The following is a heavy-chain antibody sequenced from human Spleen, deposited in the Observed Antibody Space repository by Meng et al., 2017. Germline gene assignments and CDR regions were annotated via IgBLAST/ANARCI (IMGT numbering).Heavy chain of an antibody. Sequence: SVKVSCKSPGCIYSNSVVGWVRQAPGQGLEWMGGINGVFGSTNYAQRFQGRVTITTDEPMSTVYMGPDRLTSEDTAVYFCARKAGNCITITCYPLDYWGQGTLVTVSS. D-gene: IGHD2-2*01. CDR2: INGVFGST. CDR1: GCIYSNSV. V-gene: IGHV1-69*05. CDR3: ARKAGNCITITCYPLDY. J-gene: IGHJ4*02.